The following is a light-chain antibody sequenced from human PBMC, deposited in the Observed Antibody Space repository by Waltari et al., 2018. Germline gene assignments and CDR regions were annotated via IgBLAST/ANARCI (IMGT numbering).Light chain of an antibody. V-gene: IGKV1-39*01. Sequence: DIQMTQSPSSLSASVGDRVTITCRASQSISSYLNCYQQKQGKAPKLLIYAASSLQSGVPSRFSGSGSGTDFTLTISSLQPEDFATYYCQQSYSTPPTFGQGTKVEIK. CDR1: QSISSY. CDR3: QQSYSTPPT. J-gene: IGKJ1*01. CDR2: AAS.